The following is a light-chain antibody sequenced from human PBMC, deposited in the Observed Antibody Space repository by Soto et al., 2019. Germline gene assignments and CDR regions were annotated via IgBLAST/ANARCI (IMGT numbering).Light chain of an antibody. CDR3: QQGDMWPRT. V-gene: IGKV1-39*01. CDR2: AAS. J-gene: IGKJ3*01. Sequence: DIQMTQSPSSLSASVGDRVTITCLSSQSISSYLNWYQQKPGKAPKLLIYAASSLQSGVPSRFSGSGSGTEFTLTISSLQSEDFATYYCQQGDMWPRTFGRGTKVDIK. CDR1: QSISSY.